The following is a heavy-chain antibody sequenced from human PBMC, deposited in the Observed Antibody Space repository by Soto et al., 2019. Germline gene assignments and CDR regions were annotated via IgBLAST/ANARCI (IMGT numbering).Heavy chain of an antibody. J-gene: IGHJ4*02. CDR2: VYYSGST. CDR1: GGSISSITYY. D-gene: IGHD2-15*01. Sequence: QLQLQESGPGLVKPSETLSLTCNVSGGSISSITYYWGWIRQPPGKGLEWLGGVYYSGSTYYNPSLKSRVTISVDTSENQFSLRLSSVTAADTAVYYCASQRLGYCSGGTCYGTGEDNWGQGTLVTVSS. V-gene: IGHV4-39*01. CDR3: ASQRLGYCSGGTCYGTGEDN.